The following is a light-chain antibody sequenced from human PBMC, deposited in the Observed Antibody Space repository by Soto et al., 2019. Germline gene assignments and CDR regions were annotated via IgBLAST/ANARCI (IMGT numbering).Light chain of an antibody. Sequence: QSALTQPASVSASPGQSITISCTGTSSDIGAYNSVSWYQQHPGKAPQLMIYDVSYRPSGISSRFSGSKSGNTASLTISGLQADDGADYYCASYSSARIRVFGGGTQLTVL. CDR1: SSDIGAYNS. CDR3: ASYSSARIRV. V-gene: IGLV2-14*01. CDR2: DVS. J-gene: IGLJ2*01.